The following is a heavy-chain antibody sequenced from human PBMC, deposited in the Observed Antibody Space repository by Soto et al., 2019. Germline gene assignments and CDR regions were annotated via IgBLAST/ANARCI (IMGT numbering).Heavy chain of an antibody. CDR3: ARESRYCSGGSCYFLPGIDY. D-gene: IGHD2-15*01. Sequence: ASVKVSCKASGGAFSSYIVSWVRQAPGQGLEWMGRIIPVLGVEYYAQKFQGRVTITADESTSTAYMELSSLRSEDTAVYYCARESRYCSGGSCYFLPGIDYWGQGTLVTVSS. J-gene: IGHJ4*02. CDR2: IIPVLGVE. CDR1: GGAFSSYI. V-gene: IGHV1-69*04.